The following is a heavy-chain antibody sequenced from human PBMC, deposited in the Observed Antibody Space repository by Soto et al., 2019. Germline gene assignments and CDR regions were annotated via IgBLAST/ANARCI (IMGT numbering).Heavy chain of an antibody. V-gene: IGHV3-21*01. D-gene: IGHD6-13*01. CDR3: TRDASRDSSARGWFDP. J-gene: IGHJ5*02. Sequence: GGSLRLSCAASGFTFRSFTMNWVRQAPGKGLEWVSTISSNSAYIYYTDALRGRFTISRDNAKNSLHLQMNSLRAEETAVYYCTRDASRDSSARGWFDPWGPGTLVTVSS. CDR1: GFTFRSFT. CDR2: ISSNSAYI.